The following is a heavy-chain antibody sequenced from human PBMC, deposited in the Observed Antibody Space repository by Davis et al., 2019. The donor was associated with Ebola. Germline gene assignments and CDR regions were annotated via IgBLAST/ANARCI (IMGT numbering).Heavy chain of an antibody. CDR1: GYTFTSYY. V-gene: IGHV1-46*01. CDR3: ARSITMVQGVSWFDP. CDR2: INPSGGST. Sequence: ASVKVSCKASGYTFTSYYMHWVRQAPGQGLEWMGIINPSGGSTSYAQKLQGRVTMTTDTSTSTAYMELRSLRSDDTAVYYCARSITMVQGVSWFDPWGQGTLVTVSS. D-gene: IGHD3-10*01. J-gene: IGHJ5*02.